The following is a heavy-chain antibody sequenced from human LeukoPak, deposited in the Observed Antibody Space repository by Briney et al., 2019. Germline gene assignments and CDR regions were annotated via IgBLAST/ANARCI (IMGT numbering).Heavy chain of an antibody. J-gene: IGHJ4*02. V-gene: IGHV4-34*01. D-gene: IGHD2-21*02. Sequence: SETLSLTCAVYGGSFSGYYWSWIRQPPGKGLEWIGEINHSGSTNYNPSLKSRVTISVDTSKNQFSLKLSSVTAADTAVYYCAGQSRAVVTAIYNYWGQGTLVTVSS. CDR3: AGQSRAVVTAIYNY. CDR2: INHSGST. CDR1: GGSFSGYY.